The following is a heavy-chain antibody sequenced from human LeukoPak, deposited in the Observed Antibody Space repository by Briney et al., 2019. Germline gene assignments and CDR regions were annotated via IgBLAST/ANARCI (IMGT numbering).Heavy chain of an antibody. CDR2: INPSGDST. CDR3: ARDADDSSGYSNFDY. V-gene: IGHV1-46*01. D-gene: IGHD3-22*01. Sequence: GASVKASCKASGYTFTGYYMHWVRQAPGQGLEWMGIINPSGDSTNYAQKFQGRVTMTRDTSTSTVYMELSSLRSEDTAVYYCARDADDSSGYSNFDYWGQGTLVTVSS. CDR1: GYTFTGYY. J-gene: IGHJ4*02.